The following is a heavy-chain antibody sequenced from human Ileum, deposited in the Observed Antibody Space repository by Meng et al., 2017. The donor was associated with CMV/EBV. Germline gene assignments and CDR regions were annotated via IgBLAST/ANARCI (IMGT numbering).Heavy chain of an antibody. J-gene: IGHJ4*02. Sequence: QVARQEAGPGLVKTSTTLSLTCTGSGDSLSTGDYYWSWIRQPPGKGPEWIGYIYYSGSTLYNPSLKSPVTISLDKSKNQFSLRLRSVTAADTAVYFCAREGGGWYFDSWGQGTLVTVSS. CDR1: GDSLSTGDYY. CDR2: IYYSGST. V-gene: IGHV4-30-4*01. D-gene: IGHD6-19*01. CDR3: AREGGGWYFDS.